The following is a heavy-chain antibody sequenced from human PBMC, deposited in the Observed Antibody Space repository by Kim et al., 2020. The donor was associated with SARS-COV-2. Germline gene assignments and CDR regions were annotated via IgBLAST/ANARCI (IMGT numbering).Heavy chain of an antibody. Sequence: GGSLRLSCAASGFDFSSYGMHWVRQAPGKGLEWVAVMWFDGSDQYYGDPVKGRFTISRDNAKGTLFLQMNNLRVEDTAVYYCARVVRPRGSTKGNYYYGMDVWGQGTTVTVSS. V-gene: IGHV3-33*01. CDR3: ARVVRPRGSTKGNYYYGMDV. CDR1: GFDFSSYG. CDR2: MWFDGSDQ. J-gene: IGHJ6*02. D-gene: IGHD6-6*01.